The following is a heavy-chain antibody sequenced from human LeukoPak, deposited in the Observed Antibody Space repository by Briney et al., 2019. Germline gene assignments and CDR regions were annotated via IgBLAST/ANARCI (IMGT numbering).Heavy chain of an antibody. J-gene: IGHJ4*02. Sequence: SETLSLTCTVSTGSITNYYWSWIRQPAGKGLEWIGRIYTSGSTNYNPSLKSRVTMSVDTSKNQFSLKLRSVTAADTAVYYCARASLFYNDSSGYDYWGQGILVTVSS. D-gene: IGHD3-22*01. CDR3: ARASLFYNDSSGYDY. CDR1: TGSITNYY. V-gene: IGHV4-4*07. CDR2: IYTSGST.